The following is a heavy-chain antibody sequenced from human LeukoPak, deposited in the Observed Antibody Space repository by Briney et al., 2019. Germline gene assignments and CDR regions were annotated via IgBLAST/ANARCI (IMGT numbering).Heavy chain of an antibody. CDR1: GGSITNSYY. Sequence: LETLSLTCTVSGGSITNSYYWGWIRQPPGKGLEWIGSIYYSGSTYYNPSLKSRLTISVDTSRNQFSLKLSSVTAADTAVYYCARHQGNYGDYYYYMDVWGKGTTVTVSS. CDR3: ARHQGNYGDYYYYMDV. J-gene: IGHJ6*03. D-gene: IGHD4-17*01. CDR2: IYYSGST. V-gene: IGHV4-39*01.